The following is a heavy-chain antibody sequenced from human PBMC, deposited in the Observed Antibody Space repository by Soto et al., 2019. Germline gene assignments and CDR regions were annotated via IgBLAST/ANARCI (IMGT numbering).Heavy chain of an antibody. CDR2: IYHSVST. Sequence: PSKTLSLTCAVAGGSISSGGYSWSWIRQPPGKGLEWIGYIYHSVSTYYNPSLKSRVTISVDRSKNQFSLKLSSVTAADTAVYYCARGGIAAAGTFDYWGQGTLVTGSS. CDR1: GGSISSGGYS. V-gene: IGHV4-30-2*01. D-gene: IGHD6-13*01. J-gene: IGHJ4*02. CDR3: ARGGIAAAGTFDY.